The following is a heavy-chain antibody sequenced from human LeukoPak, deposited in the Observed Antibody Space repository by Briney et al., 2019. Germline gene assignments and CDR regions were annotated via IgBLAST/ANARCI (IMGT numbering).Heavy chain of an antibody. CDR2: IYHSGST. J-gene: IGHJ4*02. D-gene: IGHD4-23*01. Sequence: SQTLSLTCAVSGGSISSGGYSWSWIRQPPGKGLEWIGYIYHSGSTYYNPSLKSRVTISVDRSKNQFSLKLSSVTAADTAVYYCARGDHLNSLDYWGQGTLVTVSS. CDR1: GGSISSGGYS. V-gene: IGHV4-30-2*01. CDR3: ARGDHLNSLDY.